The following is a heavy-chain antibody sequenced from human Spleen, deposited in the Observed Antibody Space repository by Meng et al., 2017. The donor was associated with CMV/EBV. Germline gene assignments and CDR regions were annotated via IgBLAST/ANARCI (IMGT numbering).Heavy chain of an antibody. CDR3: ARDLKWIAARPVPTSYGMDV. CDR2: ISRSGTK. V-gene: IGHV3-48*03. J-gene: IGHJ6*02. D-gene: IGHD6-6*01. CDR1: GFTFSSYE. Sequence: GGSLRLSCAASGFTFSSYEVNWVRQAPGKGLEWVSYISRSGTKYYADSVKGRFTIFRDNAKNSLYLQMNSLRAEDTAVYYCARDLKWIAARPVPTSYGMDVWGQGTTVTVSS.